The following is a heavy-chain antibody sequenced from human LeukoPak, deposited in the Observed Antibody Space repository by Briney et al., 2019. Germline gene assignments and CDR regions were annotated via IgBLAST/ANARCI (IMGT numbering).Heavy chain of an antibody. J-gene: IGHJ4*02. Sequence: GGSLRLSCEISGFTFRDYAMTWVRQAPGKGLEWVSVISGSGGTSYYADSVEGRFTISRDNSKNTLYLQMNNVRAEDTAIYYCAKREYDSSAYPMYPIDYWGQGTLAIVSA. CDR3: AKREYDSSAYPMYPIDY. CDR1: GFTFRDYA. V-gene: IGHV3-23*01. D-gene: IGHD3-22*01. CDR2: ISGSGGTS.